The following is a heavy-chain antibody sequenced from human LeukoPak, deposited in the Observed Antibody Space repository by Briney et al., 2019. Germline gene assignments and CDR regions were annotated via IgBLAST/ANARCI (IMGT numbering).Heavy chain of an antibody. CDR3: ATEVYSSKTFNWFDP. CDR2: FDPEDGET. D-gene: IGHD6-13*01. CDR1: GYTLTELS. Sequence: ASVKVSCKVSGYTLTELSMHWVRQAPGKGLEWMGGFDPEDGETIYAQKFQGRVTMTEDTSTDTAYMELSSLRSEDTAVYYCATEVYSSKTFNWFDPWGQGILVTVSS. V-gene: IGHV1-24*01. J-gene: IGHJ5*02.